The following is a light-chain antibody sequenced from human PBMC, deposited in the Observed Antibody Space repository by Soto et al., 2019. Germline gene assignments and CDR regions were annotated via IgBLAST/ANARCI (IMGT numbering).Light chain of an antibody. CDR2: EVT. J-gene: IGLJ1*01. CDR3: SSHKSVNTRV. CDR1: SRDIGTSNL. V-gene: IGLV2-14*02. Sequence: QSALTQPASVSGSPGQSITISCTGSSRDIGTSNLVSWYQQYPGKAPKLIIYEVTKRPSGISNRFSGSKSGNTASLTISGLQAEDEADYYCSSHKSVNTRVFGTGTKVTVL.